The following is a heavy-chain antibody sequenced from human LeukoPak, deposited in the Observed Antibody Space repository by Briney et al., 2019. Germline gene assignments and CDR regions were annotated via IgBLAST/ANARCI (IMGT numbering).Heavy chain of an antibody. V-gene: IGHV1-2*02. CDR3: ARADEHYYYYYMDV. CDR2: INPNSGGT. Sequence: ASVKVSCKASGYTFTSYDINWVRQATGQGLEWMGWINPNSGGTNYAQKFQGRVTMTRDTSISTAYMELSRLRSDDTAVYYCARADEHYYYYYMDVWGKGTTVTVSS. J-gene: IGHJ6*03. CDR1: GYTFTSYD.